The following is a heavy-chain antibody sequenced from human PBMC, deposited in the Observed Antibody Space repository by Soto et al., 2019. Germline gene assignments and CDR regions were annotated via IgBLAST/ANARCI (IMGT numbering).Heavy chain of an antibody. J-gene: IGHJ5*02. V-gene: IGHV2-5*02. CDR2: IYWDDDK. CDR3: AHRLGYYDSSGFRHNWFDP. D-gene: IGHD3-22*01. Sequence: QITLKESGPTVVKPTQTLTLTCTFSGFSLSTSGVGVGWIRQPPGKALEWLAVIYWDDDKRYSPSLKSRLTITKDTXXNXVXXTMTNMDPVDTATYYCAHRLGYYDSSGFRHNWFDPWGQGTLVTVSS. CDR1: GFSLSTSGVG.